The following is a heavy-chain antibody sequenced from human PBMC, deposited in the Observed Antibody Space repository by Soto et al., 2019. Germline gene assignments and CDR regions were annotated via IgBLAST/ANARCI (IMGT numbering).Heavy chain of an antibody. V-gene: IGHV3-74*01. J-gene: IGHJ4*02. CDR2: INADGSST. Sequence: EVQLVESGGGLVQPGGSLRLSCAASGFTFSSSWMHWVRQPPGKGLVWLSRINADGSSTNYADSVKGRFTISRGNAKNTLYMQMSSLRVEDTAMYYCARGSGYLDYWGQGALVTVSS. CDR3: ARGSGYLDY. CDR1: GFTFSSSW. D-gene: IGHD6-25*01.